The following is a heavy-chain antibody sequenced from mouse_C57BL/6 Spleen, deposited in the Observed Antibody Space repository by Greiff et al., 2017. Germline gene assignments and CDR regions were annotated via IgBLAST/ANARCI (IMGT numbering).Heavy chain of an antibody. V-gene: IGHV1-55*01. D-gene: IGHD1-1*01. CDR3: ARDYYYGSSYDLAWFAY. J-gene: IGHJ3*01. Sequence: VQLKQPGAELVKPGASVKMSCKASGYTFTSYWITWVKQRPGQGLEWIGDIYPGSGSTNYNEKFKSKATLTVDTSSSTAYMQLSSLTSEDSAVYYCARDYYYGSSYDLAWFAYWGQGTLVTVSA. CDR1: GYTFTSYW. CDR2: IYPGSGST.